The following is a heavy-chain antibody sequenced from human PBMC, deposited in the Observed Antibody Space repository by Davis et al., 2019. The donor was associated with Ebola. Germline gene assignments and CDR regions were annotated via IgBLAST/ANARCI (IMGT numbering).Heavy chain of an antibody. V-gene: IGHV1-18*01. CDR1: GYIFTSYG. CDR2: ISGYHGKT. D-gene: IGHD1-1*01. CDR3: ARDGRAPRMLYGMDV. J-gene: IGHJ6*02. Sequence: AASVKVSCKASGYIFTSYGISWVRQAPGQGLEWMGWISGYHGKTNYAQSLQGRVTMTTDTSTSTAYMELRSLGSDDTAVYYCARDGRAPRMLYGMDVWGQGTTVTVSS.